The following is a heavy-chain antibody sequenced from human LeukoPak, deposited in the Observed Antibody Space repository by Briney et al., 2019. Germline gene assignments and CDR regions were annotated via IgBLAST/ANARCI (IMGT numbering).Heavy chain of an antibody. Sequence: SVTLSLTRAVSRGSFRGYSWNLIRQSPGTGLEWIGEINQSGSTKYNPSLKSRVTISIDTSKSQFSTRLNSVTAADTALYCWARCDSGGWFFDSWGQGALVTVSS. V-gene: IGHV4-34*01. CDR3: ARCDSGGWFFDS. J-gene: IGHJ5*01. CDR2: INQSGST. CDR1: RGSFRGYS. D-gene: IGHD6-19*01.